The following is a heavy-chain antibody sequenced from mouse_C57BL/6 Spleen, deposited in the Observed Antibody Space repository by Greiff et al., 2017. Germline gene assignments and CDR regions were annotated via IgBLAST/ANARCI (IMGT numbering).Heavy chain of an antibody. J-gene: IGHJ4*01. CDR2: IYPGSGST. CDR1: GYTFTSYW. CDR3: ARYGNYRYYAMDY. D-gene: IGHD2-10*02. Sequence: VQLQQSGAELVKPGASVKMSCKASGYTFTSYWITWVKQRPGKGLEWIGDIYPGSGSTNYNEKFKSKATLTVDTSSSTAYMQLSSLTSEDSAVYYCARYGNYRYYAMDYWGQGTSVTVSS. V-gene: IGHV1-55*01.